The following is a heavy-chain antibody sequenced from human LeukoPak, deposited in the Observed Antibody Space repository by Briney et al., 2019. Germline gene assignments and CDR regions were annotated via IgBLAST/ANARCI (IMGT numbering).Heavy chain of an antibody. V-gene: IGHV3-74*03. CDR3: TRGPPDYSSFNL. CDR2: INNDGSDT. Sequence: PGGSLRLSCAASGFSFSSYWVHWVRQAPGEGLVWVSRINNDGSDTTYADSVKGRFTISRDNAKNTLYLQMSSLRVEDTAVYYCTRGPPDYSSFNLWGQGTMVTVSS. D-gene: IGHD4-11*01. J-gene: IGHJ3*01. CDR1: GFSFSSYW.